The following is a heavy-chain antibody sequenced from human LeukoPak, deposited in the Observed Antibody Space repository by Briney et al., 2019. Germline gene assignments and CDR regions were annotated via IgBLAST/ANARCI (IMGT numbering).Heavy chain of an antibody. CDR1: GGSISSSNW. V-gene: IGHV4-4*02. Sequence: SGTLSLTCAVSGGSISSSNWRSWVRPPPGKGLEWIGEIYHSGSTNYNPSLKSRVTISVDKSKNQFSLKLSSVTAADTAVYYCAREPMVRGVIIPPTGGMDVWGQGTTVTVSS. J-gene: IGHJ6*02. CDR3: AREPMVRGVIIPPTGGMDV. CDR2: IYHSGST. D-gene: IGHD3-10*01.